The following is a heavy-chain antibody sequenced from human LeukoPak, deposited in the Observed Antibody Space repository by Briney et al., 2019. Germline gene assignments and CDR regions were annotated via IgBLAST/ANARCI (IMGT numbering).Heavy chain of an antibody. D-gene: IGHD2-15*01. CDR1: GITFSIYW. V-gene: IGHV3-7*01. Sequence: GGSLRLSCVASGITFSIYWMSWVRRGPGKGLEWVANIKQDGSEKYYVDSVKGRFTISRDSAKNSLYLQMNSLRAEDTAVYYCARDTRGGGSFDWGQGTLVTVSS. CDR2: IKQDGSEK. J-gene: IGHJ4*02. CDR3: ARDTRGGGSFD.